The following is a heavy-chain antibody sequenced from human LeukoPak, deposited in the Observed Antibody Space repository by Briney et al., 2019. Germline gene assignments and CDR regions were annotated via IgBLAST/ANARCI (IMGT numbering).Heavy chain of an antibody. J-gene: IGHJ3*02. CDR2: IYYSGST. CDR1: GGSISSGDYY. V-gene: IGHV4-30-4*08. CDR3: ASYGDNDAFDI. Sequence: SEALSLTCTVSGGSISSGDYYWRWIRQPPGKGLEWIGYIYYSGSTYYNPSLKSRVTISVDTSKNQFSLKLSSVTAADTAVYYCASYGDNDAFDIWGQGTMVTVSS. D-gene: IGHD4-17*01.